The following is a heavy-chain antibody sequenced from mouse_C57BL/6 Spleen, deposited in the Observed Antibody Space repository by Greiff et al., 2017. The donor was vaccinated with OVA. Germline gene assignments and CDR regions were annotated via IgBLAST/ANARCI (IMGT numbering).Heavy chain of an antibody. CDR3: ARGGGYYEYDGVDY. V-gene: IGHV1-81*01. D-gene: IGHD2-4*01. J-gene: IGHJ2*01. CDR2: VYPRSGNT. Sequence: QVQLQQSGAELARPGASVKLSCKASGYTFTSYGISWVKQRTGQGLEWIGEVYPRSGNTYYNEKFKGKATLTAEKSSSTAYMELRSLTSEDSAVYFCARGGGYYEYDGVDYWGQGTTLTVSS. CDR1: GYTFTSYG.